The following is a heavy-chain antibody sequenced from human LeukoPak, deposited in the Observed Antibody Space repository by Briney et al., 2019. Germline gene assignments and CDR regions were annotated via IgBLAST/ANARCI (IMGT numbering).Heavy chain of an antibody. D-gene: IGHD3-10*01. J-gene: IGHJ4*02. V-gene: IGHV1-2*02. Sequence: ASVKVSCKTSGYTFTAYYLHWGRQAPGQGLEWMGWINPNSGGTAYAQKFQGRGTMTRDTSISTAYMELSSLRSEDTAVYYCARILSSGSFYLYWGLGTLVTVSS. CDR2: INPNSGGT. CDR1: GYTFTAYY. CDR3: ARILSSGSFYLY.